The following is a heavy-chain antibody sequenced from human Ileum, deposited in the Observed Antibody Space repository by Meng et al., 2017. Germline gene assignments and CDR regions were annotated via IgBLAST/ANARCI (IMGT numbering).Heavy chain of an antibody. J-gene: IGHJ4*02. V-gene: IGHV4-61*01. CDR1: GASVTTSHYQ. D-gene: IGHD7-27*01. CDR2: AST. Sequence: GQLQEAGPGLGRPSETLSLSCTVSGASVTTSHYQWGWIRQPPGKGLEWIGYASTNYNPSLKSRLTISLDTSKNQVSLKLTSVTAADTAVYYCARDHWGSLDYWGQGILVTVSS. CDR3: ARDHWGSLDY.